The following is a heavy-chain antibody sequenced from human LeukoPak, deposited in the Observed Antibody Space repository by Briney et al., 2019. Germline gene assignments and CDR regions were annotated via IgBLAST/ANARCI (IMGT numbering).Heavy chain of an antibody. CDR3: ARSGYSSSWPHFDY. CDR1: GFTFSSYG. CDR2: ISYDGSNK. J-gene: IGHJ4*02. Sequence: GGSLRLSCAASGFTFSSYGMHWVRQAPGKGLEWVAVISYDGSNKYYADSVKGRFTISRDNSKNTLYLQMNSLRAEDTAVYYCARSGYSSSWPHFDYWGQGTLVTVSS. D-gene: IGHD6-13*01. V-gene: IGHV3-30*03.